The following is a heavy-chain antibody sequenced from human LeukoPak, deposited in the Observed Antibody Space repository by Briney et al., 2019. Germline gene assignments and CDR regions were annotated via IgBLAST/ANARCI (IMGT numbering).Heavy chain of an antibody. CDR2: ISGSGGST. V-gene: IGHV3-23*01. J-gene: IGHJ4*02. Sequence: GGSLRLSCAASGFTFSSYARSWVRQAPGKRRGWVSAISGSGGSTYYADSVKGRFTISRDNSKNTLYLQMNSLRAEDTAVYYCAKDRSCSSTSCYYVDYWGQGTLVTVSS. D-gene: IGHD2-2*01. CDR1: GFTFSSYA. CDR3: AKDRSCSSTSCYYVDY.